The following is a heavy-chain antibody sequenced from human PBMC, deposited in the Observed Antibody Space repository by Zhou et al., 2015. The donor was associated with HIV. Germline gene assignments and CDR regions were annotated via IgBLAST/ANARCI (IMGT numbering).Heavy chain of an antibody. Sequence: EVQLVESGGGLVKPGGSLRLSCAASGFTFSSYSMHWVRQATGKGLEWVSKIGTAGDTHYPGSVKGRFTISRDNAKNSLYLQMNSLRDEDTAVYYCAKPAPKSFDYGLDVWGQGTTVTVSS. V-gene: IGHV3-13*01. J-gene: IGHJ6*02. CDR1: GFTFSSYS. D-gene: IGHD1-26*01. CDR2: IGTAGDT. CDR3: AKPAPKSFDYGLDV.